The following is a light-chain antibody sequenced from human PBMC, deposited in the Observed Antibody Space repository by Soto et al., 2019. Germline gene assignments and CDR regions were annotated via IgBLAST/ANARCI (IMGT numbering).Light chain of an antibody. J-gene: IGKJ5*01. CDR2: DAS. V-gene: IGKV1-13*02. Sequence: AIQLTQSPSSLSASVGDRVIITCRASQGVGRALAWYQQKPGKSPKLVIYDASILETGGPARFSGSGSGTDFTLTSSTLQPEDFATYYCQQFNGDPSFGQGTRLDIK. CDR3: QQFNGDPS. CDR1: QGVGRA.